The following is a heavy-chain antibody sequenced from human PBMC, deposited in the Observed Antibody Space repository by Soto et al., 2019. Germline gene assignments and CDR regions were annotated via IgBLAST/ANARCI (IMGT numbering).Heavy chain of an antibody. V-gene: IGHV4-39*01. J-gene: IGHJ4*02. CDR3: AGPPIFYSDYALDH. D-gene: IGHD4-17*01. CDR1: GGSISSSSYY. Sequence: SETLSLTCTVSGGSISSSSYYWGWIRQPPGKGLEWIGSIYYSGSTYYKPSLKSRVTISVDTSKNQFTLKLSSVTAADTTVYYCAGPPIFYSDYALDHWGQGTLVTVSS. CDR2: IYYSGST.